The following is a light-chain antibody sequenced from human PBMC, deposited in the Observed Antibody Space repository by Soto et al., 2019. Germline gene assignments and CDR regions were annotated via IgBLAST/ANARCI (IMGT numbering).Light chain of an antibody. CDR3: QQRSNWPWT. CDR1: ESVSTF. J-gene: IGKJ1*01. Sequence: EIVLTQSPATLSLSPGERATLSCRASESVSTFLAWYQQKPGQAPRLLIYEASSRATGIPARFSGGGSGTVFTLTISRLEPEDFAVYYCQQRSNWPWTLGQGTKVDI. CDR2: EAS. V-gene: IGKV3-11*01.